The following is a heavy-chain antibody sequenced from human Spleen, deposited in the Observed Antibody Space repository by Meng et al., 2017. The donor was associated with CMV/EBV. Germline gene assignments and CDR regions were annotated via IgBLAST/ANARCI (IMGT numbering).Heavy chain of an antibody. CDR2: ISYDGSNK. Sequence: LSCAASGFAFKNYAMHWVRQAPGKGLEWVAVISYDGSNKYYADSVKGRFTISRDSSKNTLFLQMNSLRAEDTAVYYCASGSLESCDYWGQGTLVTVSS. CDR1: GFAFKNYA. J-gene: IGHJ4*02. CDR3: ASGSLESCDY. V-gene: IGHV3-30-3*01. D-gene: IGHD1-1*01.